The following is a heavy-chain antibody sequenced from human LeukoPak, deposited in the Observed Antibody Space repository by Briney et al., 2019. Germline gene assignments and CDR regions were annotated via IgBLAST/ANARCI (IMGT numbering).Heavy chain of an antibody. J-gene: IGHJ6*03. CDR3: ARGEYQLPNYYYYMDV. Sequence: ASVKASCKASGYTFTSYGISWVRQAPGQGLEWMGWISAYNGNTNYAQKLQGRVTMTTDTSTSTAYMELRSLRSDDTAVYYCARGEYQLPNYYYYMDVWGKGTTVTVSS. CDR2: ISAYNGNT. CDR1: GYTFTSYG. D-gene: IGHD2-2*01. V-gene: IGHV1-18*01.